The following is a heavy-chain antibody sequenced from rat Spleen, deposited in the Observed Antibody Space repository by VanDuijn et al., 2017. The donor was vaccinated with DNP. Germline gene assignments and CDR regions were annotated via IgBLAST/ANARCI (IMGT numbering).Heavy chain of an antibody. D-gene: IGHD1-11*01. V-gene: IGHV6-6*01. Sequence: EVQILESGGGLVHPGNSLKLSCSTSGFTFSTAWMYWSRQFPEKQLEWVARIKLKSNNYATDYTESVKGRFTISRDDSKSNIYLQMNNLKEEDTAIYYCATGWVFDYWGQGVMVTVSS. CDR3: ATGWVFDY. CDR1: GFTFSTAW. J-gene: IGHJ2*01. CDR2: IKLKSNNYAT.